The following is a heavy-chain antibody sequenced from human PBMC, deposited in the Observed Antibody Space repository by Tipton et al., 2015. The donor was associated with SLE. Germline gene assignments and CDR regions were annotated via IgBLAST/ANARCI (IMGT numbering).Heavy chain of an antibody. CDR1: GGSISSSSYY. V-gene: IGHV4-39*07. CDR2: IYYSGST. Sequence: TLSLTCTVSGGSISSSSYYWGWIRQPPGKGLEWIGSIYYSGSTNCNPSLKSRVTISVDTSKNQFSLKLSSVTAADTAVYYCASSRLTYYYDSRGPPAFDIWGQGTMVTVSS. J-gene: IGHJ3*02. D-gene: IGHD3-22*01. CDR3: ASSRLTYYYDSRGPPAFDI.